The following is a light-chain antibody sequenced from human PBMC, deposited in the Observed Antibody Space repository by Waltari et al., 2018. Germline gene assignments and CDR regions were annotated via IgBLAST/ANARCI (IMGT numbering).Light chain of an antibody. CDR1: RRECGGYYR. Sequence: QSALTQPRPVSGSPGQSVTISATGTRRECGGYYRVPWYQQHPGKAPRLMIYDVSKRPSGVPDRFSGSKSGNTASLTISGLQAEDEADYYCCSYAGSYTHVFGTGTKVTVL. J-gene: IGLJ1*01. CDR3: CSYAGSYTHV. V-gene: IGLV2-11*02. CDR2: DVS.